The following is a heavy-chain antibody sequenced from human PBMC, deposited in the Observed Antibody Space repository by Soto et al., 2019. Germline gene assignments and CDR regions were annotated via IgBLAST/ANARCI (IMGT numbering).Heavy chain of an antibody. CDR3: AHILDGYDQLDPFDV. Sequence: QITLRESGSALVKPTETLTLTCTVSGLSLTTSVVGVAWIRQPPGKALEWLASIYWDDDRRSRPSLKSRLTLTKDTSRYQVILTMTNMDPVDTATYYCAHILDGYDQLDPFDVWGKGTVVTVSS. CDR2: IYWDDDR. D-gene: IGHD2-15*01. CDR1: GLSLTTSVVG. V-gene: IGHV2-5*02. J-gene: IGHJ3*01.